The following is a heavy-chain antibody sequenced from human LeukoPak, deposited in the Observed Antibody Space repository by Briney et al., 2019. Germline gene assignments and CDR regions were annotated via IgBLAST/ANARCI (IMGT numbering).Heavy chain of an antibody. D-gene: IGHD6-13*01. CDR1: GFTFSSYA. Sequence: PGGSLRLSCAASGFTFSSYAMSWVRQAPGKGLEWVSAISGSGGSTYYADSVKGRFTISRDNSKNTLYLQMNSLRAEDTAVYYCAKGVSSSWYSGYAYWGQGTLVTVSS. CDR2: ISGSGGST. J-gene: IGHJ4*02. CDR3: AKGVSSSWYSGYAY. V-gene: IGHV3-23*01.